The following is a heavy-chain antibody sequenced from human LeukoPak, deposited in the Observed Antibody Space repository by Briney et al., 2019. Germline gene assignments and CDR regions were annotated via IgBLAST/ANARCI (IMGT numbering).Heavy chain of an antibody. CDR3: TRYPTISGHYYFDY. V-gene: IGHV1-18*01. CDR1: GYTFTNYA. Sequence: ASVKVSCKAFGYTFTNYAISWVRQAPGQRFEWLGWINTYNGDAKYPLNIQGRVSLTTDTFTSTAYMELWSLRPDDTAVYYCTRYPTISGHYYFDYWGQGTLVTVSS. CDR2: INTYNGDA. D-gene: IGHD2/OR15-2a*01. J-gene: IGHJ4*02.